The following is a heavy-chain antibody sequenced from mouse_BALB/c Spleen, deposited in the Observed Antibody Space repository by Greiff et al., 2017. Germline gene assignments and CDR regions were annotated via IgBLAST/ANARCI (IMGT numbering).Heavy chain of an antibody. Sequence: VQLQQSGAELVRPGASVKLSCKASGFNINDYYMHWVKQRPEQGLEWIGWIDPENGNTIYDPKFQGKASITADTSSNTAYLQLSSLTSEDTAVYYCTVRGGGYYFDYWGQGTTLTVSS. V-gene: IGHV14-1*02. CDR3: TVRGGGYYFDY. CDR2: IDPENGNT. J-gene: IGHJ2*01. CDR1: GFNINDYY.